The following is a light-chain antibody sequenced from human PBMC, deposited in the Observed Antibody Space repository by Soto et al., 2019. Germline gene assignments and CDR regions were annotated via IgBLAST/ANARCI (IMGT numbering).Light chain of an antibody. V-gene: IGKV4-1*01. CDR3: QQYYSSPLT. CDR1: QSLLSTSNNKNF. CDR2: WAS. Sequence: DIVMTQSPDSPAVSLGERATITCRSSQSLLSTSNNKNFLAWYQQIPGQPPKLLLYWASARESGVPDRLSGSGSGTEFTLSISSLQPVDVAVYYCQQYYSSPLTFGGGTKVEIK. J-gene: IGKJ4*01.